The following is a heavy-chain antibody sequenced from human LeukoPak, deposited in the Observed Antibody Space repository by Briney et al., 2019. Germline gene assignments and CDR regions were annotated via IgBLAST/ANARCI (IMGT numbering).Heavy chain of an antibody. CDR2: IKTKTDTYAT. CDR3: TPDYNTAWHTFGY. V-gene: IGHV3-73*01. CDR1: GFMFSGSD. Sequence: GGSLRLSCAASGFMFSGSDIHWVRQASGTGLEWVGRIKTKTDTYATAYAASVTGRFTISRDDSQNTAHLQMNSLKTEDTALYYCTPDYNTAWHTFGYWGQGTLVTVSS. D-gene: IGHD3-22*01. J-gene: IGHJ4*02.